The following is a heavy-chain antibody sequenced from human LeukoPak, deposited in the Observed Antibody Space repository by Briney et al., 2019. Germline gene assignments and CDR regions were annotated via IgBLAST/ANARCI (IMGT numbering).Heavy chain of an antibody. CDR1: GYSFSGYY. Sequence: ASVKVSCKASGYSFSGYYMHWVRQAPGQGLEWMGWINPNSGGTTFAQKFLGRVTVTRDTSITTVYMELSSLRSDDTAVYYCVKGGAALYDYSKLDYWGQGTLVTVAS. D-gene: IGHD4-11*01. CDR2: INPNSGGT. J-gene: IGHJ4*02. V-gene: IGHV1-2*02. CDR3: VKGGAALYDYSKLDY.